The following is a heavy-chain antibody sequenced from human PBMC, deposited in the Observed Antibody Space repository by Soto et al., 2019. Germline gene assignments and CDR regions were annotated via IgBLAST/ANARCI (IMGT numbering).Heavy chain of an antibody. V-gene: IGHV3-66*01. CDR3: ARDHYGPGDS. D-gene: IGHD3-10*01. CDR1: GFAVSTNF. J-gene: IGHJ4*02. Sequence: EVQLVESGGGLVQPGGSLRLSCAASGFAVSTNFMSWVRQAPGKGLEWVSVTYSGGSTYYADSVKGRFTISRDNSKNTLYLQMNSLRTEDTAVYYCARDHYGPGDSWGQGTLVTVSS. CDR2: TYSGGST.